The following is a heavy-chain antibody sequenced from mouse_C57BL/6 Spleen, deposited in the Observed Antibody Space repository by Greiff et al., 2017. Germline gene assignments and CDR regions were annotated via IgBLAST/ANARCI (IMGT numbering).Heavy chain of an antibody. CDR2: ISSGSSTI. Sequence: DVQLVESGGGLVKPGGSLKLSCAASGFTFSDYGMHWVRQAPEKGLEWVAYISSGSSTIYYADTVKGRFTISRDNAKNTLFLQMTSLRSEDTARYYCASNHRYAMDYWGQGTSVTVSS. CDR1: GFTFSDYG. V-gene: IGHV5-17*01. J-gene: IGHJ4*01. CDR3: ASNHRYAMDY.